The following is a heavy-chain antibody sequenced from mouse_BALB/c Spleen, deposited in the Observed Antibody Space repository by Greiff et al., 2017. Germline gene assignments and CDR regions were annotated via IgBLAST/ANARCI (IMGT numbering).Heavy chain of an antibody. CDR3: ARGKLGPFDY. D-gene: IGHD4-1*01. J-gene: IGHJ2*01. CDR2: ISSGSSTI. V-gene: IGHV5-17*02. CDR1: GFTFSSFG. Sequence: EVQVVESGGGLVQPGGSRKLSCAASGFTFSSFGMHWVRQAPEKGLEWVAYISSGSSTIYYADTVKGRFTISRDNPKNTLFLQMTSLRSEDTAMYYCARGKLGPFDYWGQGTTLTVSS.